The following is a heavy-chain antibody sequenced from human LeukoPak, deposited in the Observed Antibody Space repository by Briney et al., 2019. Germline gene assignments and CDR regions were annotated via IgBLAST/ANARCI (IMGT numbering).Heavy chain of an antibody. CDR3: ASGRFLEWVSDPSDWFDP. J-gene: IGHJ5*02. CDR2: IIPIFGTA. Sequence: SVKVSCKASGGTFSSYAISWVRQAPGQGLEWMGRIIPIFGTANYAQKFQGRVTITTDESTGTAYMELSSLRSEDTAVYYCASGRFLEWVSDPSDWFDPWGQGTLVTVSS. V-gene: IGHV1-69*05. D-gene: IGHD3-3*01. CDR1: GGTFSSYA.